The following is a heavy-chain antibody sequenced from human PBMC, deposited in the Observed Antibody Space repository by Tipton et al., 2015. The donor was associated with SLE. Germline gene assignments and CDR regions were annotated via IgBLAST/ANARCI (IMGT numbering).Heavy chain of an antibody. V-gene: IGHV4-61*09. D-gene: IGHD4-11*01. CDR3: AKDYRAEY. Sequence: TLSLTCTVSGGSISSGSYYWSWIRQPAGKGLEWIGHIYTSGSTNYNPSLKSRVTISVDTSKNQFSLKLSSVTAADTAVYYCAKDYRAEYWGQGTLVTVSS. CDR2: IYTSGST. J-gene: IGHJ4*02. CDR1: GGSISSGSYY.